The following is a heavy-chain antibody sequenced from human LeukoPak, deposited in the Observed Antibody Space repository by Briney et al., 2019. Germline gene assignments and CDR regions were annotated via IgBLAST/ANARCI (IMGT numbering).Heavy chain of an antibody. Sequence: GGSLRLSCAASGFTFSNYGMHWVRQAPGKGLEWVAVISYDGGNKYYADSVKGRFTISRDNSKNTLYLQMSSLRAEDTAVYYCAKDLFYYDKGGFDYWGQGTLVSVCS. V-gene: IGHV3-30*18. D-gene: IGHD3-22*01. J-gene: IGHJ4*02. CDR3: AKDLFYYDKGGFDY. CDR1: GFTFSNYG. CDR2: ISYDGGNK.